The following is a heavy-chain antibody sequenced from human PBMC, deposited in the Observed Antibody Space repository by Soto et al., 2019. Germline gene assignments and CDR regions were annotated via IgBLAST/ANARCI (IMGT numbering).Heavy chain of an antibody. CDR3: AKDGAIYYDSSAHSSHY. V-gene: IGHV3-23*01. Sequence: RLSCAASGFTFSNYAMNWVRQAPGKGLEWVSGISASGGTTYYADSVKGRFTISGDNSRNMLYVQMNSLRAEDTALYYRAKDGAIYYDSSAHSSHYWGQGTMVTV. CDR2: ISASGGTT. J-gene: IGHJ4*02. CDR1: GFTFSNYA. D-gene: IGHD3-22*01.